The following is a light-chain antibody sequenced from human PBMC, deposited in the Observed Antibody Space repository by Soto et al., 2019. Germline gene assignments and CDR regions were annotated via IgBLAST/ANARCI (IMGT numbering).Light chain of an antibody. CDR1: QSISSY. CDR2: AAS. J-gene: IGKJ1*01. V-gene: IGKV1-39*01. Sequence: QVSQSPSSLSATVGDRVTITCRASQSISSYLNWYQQKPGKAPKLLIYAASNLQSGVPSRFSGSGSGTDFTLTISRLEPEDFGVYYCQHYDSSPPCTFGQGSMVDVK. CDR3: QHYDSSPPCT.